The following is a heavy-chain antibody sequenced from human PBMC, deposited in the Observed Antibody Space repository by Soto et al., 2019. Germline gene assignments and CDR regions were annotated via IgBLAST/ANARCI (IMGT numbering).Heavy chain of an antibody. CDR1: GFTFSSYA. Sequence: GGSLRLSCAASGFTFSSYAMHWVRQAPGKGLEWVAVISYDGSNKYYADSVKGRFTISRDNSKSTLYLQMNSLRAEDRAVYYCARDLGRYTNYYYYGMDVWGQGTTVTVSS. CDR3: ARDLGRYTNYYYYGMDV. D-gene: IGHD1-26*01. V-gene: IGHV3-30-3*01. CDR2: ISYDGSNK. J-gene: IGHJ6*02.